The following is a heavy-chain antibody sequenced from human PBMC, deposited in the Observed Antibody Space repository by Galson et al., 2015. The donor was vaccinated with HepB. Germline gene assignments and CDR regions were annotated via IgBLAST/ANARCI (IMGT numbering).Heavy chain of an antibody. Sequence: SLRLSCAASGFTFSNYAMSWVRQAPGKGLEWVSAISGSGGSTYYADSVKGRFTISRDNSKNTLYLQMNSLRAEDTAVYYCAKSWFGDPYYYYYGMDVWGQGTTLTVSS. V-gene: IGHV3-23*01. CDR1: GFTFSNYA. D-gene: IGHD3-10*01. CDR2: ISGSGGST. J-gene: IGHJ6*02. CDR3: AKSWFGDPYYYYYGMDV.